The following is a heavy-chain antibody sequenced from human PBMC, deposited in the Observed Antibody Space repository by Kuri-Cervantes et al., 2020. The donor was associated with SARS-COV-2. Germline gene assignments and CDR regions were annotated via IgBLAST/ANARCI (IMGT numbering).Heavy chain of an antibody. CDR1: GGAFSTYA. D-gene: IGHD5-18*01. V-gene: IGHV1-69*05. Sequence: SVQDSCKASGGAFSTYASSWVRQAPGQGLEWMGGIIPIFGTANYAQKFQGRVTITTDESTSTAYMELSSLRSEDTAVYYCARGSRGDKYSYGFFSYYYMDVWGKGTTVTVSS. CDR2: IIPIFGTA. J-gene: IGHJ6*03. CDR3: ARGSRGDKYSYGFFSYYYMDV.